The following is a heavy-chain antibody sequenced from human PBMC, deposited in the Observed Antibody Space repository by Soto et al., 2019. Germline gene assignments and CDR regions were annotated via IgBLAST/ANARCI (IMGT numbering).Heavy chain of an antibody. Sequence: ASVKVSCKASGYTFTGYYMHWVRQAPGQGLEWMGWINPNSGGTNYAQKFQGWVTITADTSTSTAYMGLSSLRSEDTAVYYCAGDTFIVVVPAAPGYIWGQGTMVTVSS. CDR1: GYTFTGYY. D-gene: IGHD2-2*01. CDR3: AGDTFIVVVPAAPGYI. CDR2: INPNSGGT. V-gene: IGHV1-2*04. J-gene: IGHJ3*02.